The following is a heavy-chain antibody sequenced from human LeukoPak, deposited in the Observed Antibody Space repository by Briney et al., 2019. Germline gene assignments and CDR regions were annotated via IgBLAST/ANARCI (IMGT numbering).Heavy chain of an antibody. CDR1: GFTFSSYG. CDR2: IRSDGSNK. V-gene: IGHV3-30*02. J-gene: IGHJ3*02. Sequence: GGSLRLSCAASGFTFSSYGMHWVRQAPGKGLEWVAFIRSDGSNKYYADSVKGRFTISRDNSKNTLYLQMNSLRAEDTTVYYCASGRTYGVNAFDIWGQGTTVTVS. D-gene: IGHD4-17*01. CDR3: ASGRTYGVNAFDI.